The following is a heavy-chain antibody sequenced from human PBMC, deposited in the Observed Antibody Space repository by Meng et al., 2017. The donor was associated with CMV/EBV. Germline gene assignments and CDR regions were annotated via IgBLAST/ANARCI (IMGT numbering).Heavy chain of an antibody. CDR1: CGPISSGDYY. CDR3: ARHGDTAMVVGIDY. V-gene: IGHV4-30-4*08. D-gene: IGHD5-18*01. CDR2: IYYSGST. Sequence: QWPLQGRAPGSVKPFQTLSLPCTVSCGPISSGDYYWSWIRQPPGKGLEWIGYIYYSGSTYYNPSLKSRVTISVDTSKNQFSLKLSSVTAADTAVYYCARHGDTAMVVGIDYWGQGTLVTVSS. J-gene: IGHJ4*02.